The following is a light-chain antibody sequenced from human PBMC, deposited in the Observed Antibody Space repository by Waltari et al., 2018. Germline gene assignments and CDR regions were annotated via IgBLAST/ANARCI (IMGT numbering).Light chain of an antibody. CDR2: EVS. Sequence: QSALTQPPPASGSPGQSAPLSRPGPSSAVGCYDHSPWYQQHPGKAPKLMIYEVSKRPPGVPDRFSGSKSGNTASLTVSGLQGEDEADYYCSSYAGSNNYVAFGGGTKLTVL. CDR3: SSYAGSNNYVA. CDR1: SSAVGCYDH. J-gene: IGLJ2*01. V-gene: IGLV2-8*01.